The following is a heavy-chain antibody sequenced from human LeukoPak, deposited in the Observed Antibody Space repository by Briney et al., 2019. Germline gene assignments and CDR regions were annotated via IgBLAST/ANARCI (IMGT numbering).Heavy chain of an antibody. D-gene: IGHD3-22*01. V-gene: IGHV3-11*01. Sequence: PGRSLRLSCAASGFTFSDYYMSWIRQAPGKGLEWVSYISSSGSTRYYADSVKGRFTISRDNAKNSLYLQMNSLRAEDTAVYYCAREGSSSSGTSPLAYWGQGTLVTVSS. CDR1: GFTFSDYY. CDR2: ISSSGSTR. J-gene: IGHJ4*02. CDR3: AREGSSSSGTSPLAY.